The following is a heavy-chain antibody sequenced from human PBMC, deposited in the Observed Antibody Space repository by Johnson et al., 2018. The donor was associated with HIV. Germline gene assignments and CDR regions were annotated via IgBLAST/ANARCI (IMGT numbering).Heavy chain of an antibody. V-gene: IGHV3-15*01. CDR1: GFTFSNAW. J-gene: IGHJ3*02. Sequence: VQLVESGGGLVKPGGSLKLSCAASGFTFSNAWMSWVRQAPGKGLEWVGRIKSKTDGGTTDYAAPVKGRFTISRDDSKNTLYLQMNSLRAEDTAVYYCASDPSLGYAFDIWGQGTMVTVSS. CDR3: ASDPSLGYAFDI. CDR2: IKSKTDGGTT. D-gene: IGHD5-18*01.